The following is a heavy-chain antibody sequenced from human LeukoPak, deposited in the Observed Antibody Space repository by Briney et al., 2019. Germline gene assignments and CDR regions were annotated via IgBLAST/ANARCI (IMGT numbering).Heavy chain of an antibody. CDR2: IYTSGST. Sequence: SETLSLTCTVSGGSISSYYWSWIRQPAGRGLEWIGRIYTSGSTNYNPSLKSRVTMSVDTSKNQFSLKLSSVTAADTAVYYCARDYYDSSVDYYYYYMDVWGKGTTVTISS. CDR1: GGSISSYY. J-gene: IGHJ6*03. D-gene: IGHD3-22*01. V-gene: IGHV4-4*07. CDR3: ARDYYDSSVDYYYYYMDV.